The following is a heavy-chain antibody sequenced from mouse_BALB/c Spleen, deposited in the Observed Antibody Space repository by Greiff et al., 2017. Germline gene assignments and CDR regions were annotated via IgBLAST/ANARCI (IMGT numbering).Heavy chain of an antibody. V-gene: IGHV5-17*02. CDR1: GFTFSSFG. J-gene: IGHJ3*01. D-gene: IGHD2-4*01. CDR3: ARGSYDYDGVWFAY. CDR2: ISSGSSTI. Sequence: EVKVEESGGGLVQPGGSRKLSCAASGFTFSSFGMHWVRPAPEKGLEWVAYISSGSSTIYYADTGKGRFPISRDNPKNTLFLQMTSLRSADTAMYYCARGSYDYDGVWFAYWGQGTLVTVSA.